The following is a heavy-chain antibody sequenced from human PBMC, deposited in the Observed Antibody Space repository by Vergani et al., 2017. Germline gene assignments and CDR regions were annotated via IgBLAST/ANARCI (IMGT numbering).Heavy chain of an antibody. CDR1: GFTFSSYS. J-gene: IGHJ4*02. V-gene: IGHV3-48*01. Sequence: EVQLVESGGGLVQPGGSLRLSCAASGFTFSSYSMNWVRQAPGKGLEWVSYISSSSSTIYYADSVKGRFTISRDNAKNSLYLQMNSLRAEVTAVYYCARGGGRRYLDYWGQGTLVTVSS. CDR3: ARGGGRRYLDY. D-gene: IGHD2-15*01. CDR2: ISSSSSTI.